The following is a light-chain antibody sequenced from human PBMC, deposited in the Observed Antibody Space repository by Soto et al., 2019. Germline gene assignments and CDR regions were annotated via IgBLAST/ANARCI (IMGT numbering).Light chain of an antibody. Sequence: QSVLTQPPSVSGAPGQRVTISCTGSSSNIGAGYDVQWYQQLPGAAPRLLIFGNTNRPSGVPDRFSGSRSGPSASLAISGLQAEDEADYSCQSYDISLSVSVVFGGGTKLTVL. CDR3: QSYDISLSVSVV. V-gene: IGLV1-40*01. CDR1: SSNIGAGYD. CDR2: GNT. J-gene: IGLJ2*01.